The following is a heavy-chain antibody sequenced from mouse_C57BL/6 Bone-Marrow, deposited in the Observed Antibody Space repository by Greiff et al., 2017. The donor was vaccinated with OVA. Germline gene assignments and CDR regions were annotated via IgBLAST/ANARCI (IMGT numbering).Heavy chain of an antibody. CDR2: IDPSDSYT. CDR1: GYTFTSYW. J-gene: IGHJ1*03. CDR3: ARERNYYGSSHWYFDV. Sequence: QVQLKQPGAELVMPGASVKLSCKASGYTFTSYWMHWVKQRPGQGLEWIGEIDPSDSYTNYNQKFKGKSTLTVDKSSSTAYMPLSSLTSEGSAVYYCARERNYYGSSHWYFDVWGTGTTVTVSA. D-gene: IGHD1-1*01. V-gene: IGHV1-69*01.